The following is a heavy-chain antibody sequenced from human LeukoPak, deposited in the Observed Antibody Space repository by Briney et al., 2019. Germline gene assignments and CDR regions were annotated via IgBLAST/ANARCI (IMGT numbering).Heavy chain of an antibody. Sequence: SETLSLTCAVYGGSFSGYYWSWIRQPPGKGLEWIGEINHSGSTNYNPSLKSRVTISVDTSKSQFSLKLSSVTAADTAVYYCARRTYGSGLDYWGQGTLVTVSS. CDR3: ARRTYGSGLDY. CDR1: GGSFSGYY. J-gene: IGHJ4*02. CDR2: INHSGST. V-gene: IGHV4-34*01. D-gene: IGHD3-10*01.